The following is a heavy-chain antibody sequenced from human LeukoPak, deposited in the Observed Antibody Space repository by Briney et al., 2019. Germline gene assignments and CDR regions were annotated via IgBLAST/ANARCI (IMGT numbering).Heavy chain of an antibody. V-gene: IGHV1-46*01. D-gene: IGHD3-10*01. Sequence: GASVKVSCKASGYTFTSYYMHWVRQAPGQGLEWMGIINPSGGSTSYAQMFQGRVTMTRDTSTSTVYMELSSLRSEDTAVYYCARDSPRVYYGSGSYYNALGYWGQGTLVTVSS. CDR2: INPSGGST. J-gene: IGHJ4*02. CDR1: GYTFTSYY. CDR3: ARDSPRVYYGSGSYYNALGY.